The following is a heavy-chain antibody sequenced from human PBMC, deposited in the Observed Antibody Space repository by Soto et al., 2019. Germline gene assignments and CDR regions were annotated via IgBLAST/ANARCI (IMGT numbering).Heavy chain of an antibody. CDR1: GFTFSSYW. CDR3: AREEGLIAARRYYYYGMDV. CDR2: IKQDGSGK. D-gene: IGHD6-6*01. V-gene: IGHV3-7*01. J-gene: IGHJ6*02. Sequence: PGGSLRLSCAASGFTFSSYWMSWVRQAPGKGLEWVANIKQDGSGKYYVDSVKGRFTISRDNAKNSLYLQMNSLRAEDTAVYYCAREEGLIAARRYYYYGMDVWGQGTTVTVSS.